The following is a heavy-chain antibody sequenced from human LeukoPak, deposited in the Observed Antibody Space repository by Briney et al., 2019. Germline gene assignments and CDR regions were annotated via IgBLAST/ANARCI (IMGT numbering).Heavy chain of an antibody. D-gene: IGHD2-15*01. CDR1: GFTFSSYG. V-gene: IGHV3-30*18. J-gene: IGHJ4*02. CDR3: AKDHIVVVVAATPMIDY. CDR2: ISYDGSNK. Sequence: PGGSLRLSCAASGFTFSSYGMHWVLQAPGKGLEWVAVISYDGSNKYYADSVKGRFTISRDNSKNTLYLQMNSLRAEDTAVYYCAKDHIVVVVAATPMIDYWGQGTLVTVSS.